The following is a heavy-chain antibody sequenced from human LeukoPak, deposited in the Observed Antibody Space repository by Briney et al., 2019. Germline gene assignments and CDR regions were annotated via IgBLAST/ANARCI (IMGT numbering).Heavy chain of an antibody. CDR3: ARGRLLLWFGGRNWFDP. CDR2: INHSGST. V-gene: IGHV4-34*01. J-gene: IGHJ5*02. Sequence: KPSETLSLTCAVYGGSFSGYCWSWIRQPPGKGLEWIGQINHSGSTNYNPSLKSRVTISVDTSKNQFSLKLSSVTAADTAVYYCARGRLLLWFGGRNWFDPWGQGTLVTVSS. D-gene: IGHD3-10*01. CDR1: GGSFSGYC.